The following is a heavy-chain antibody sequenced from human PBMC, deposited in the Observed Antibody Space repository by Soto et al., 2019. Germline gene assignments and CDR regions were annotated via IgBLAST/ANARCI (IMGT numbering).Heavy chain of an antibody. J-gene: IGHJ3*02. CDR2: IYYSGST. D-gene: IGHD2-15*01. CDR1: GGSISSYY. CDR3: ARHGHCSGGSCYSVQVAFDI. V-gene: IGHV4-59*08. Sequence: SETLSLTCTVSGGSISSYYWSWIRQPPGKGLEWIGYIYYSGSTNYNPSLKSRVTISVDTSKNQFSLKLSSVTAADTAVYYCARHGHCSGGSCYSVQVAFDIWGQGTMVTVSS.